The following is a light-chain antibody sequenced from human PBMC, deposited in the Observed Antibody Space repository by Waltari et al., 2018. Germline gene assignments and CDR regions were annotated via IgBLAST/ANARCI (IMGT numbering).Light chain of an antibody. V-gene: IGKV1-NL1*01. CDR1: QVIGNA. Sequence: DSQMTQSPSSLSASVGDRVTITCRASQVIGNALAWYQQKPGKAPKLLFYAASRLESGVPSMFSGSGSGTDYTLTISSLQPEDFTTYYCQQYYSIALNFGGGTKVEIK. CDR2: AAS. J-gene: IGKJ4*01. CDR3: QQYYSIALN.